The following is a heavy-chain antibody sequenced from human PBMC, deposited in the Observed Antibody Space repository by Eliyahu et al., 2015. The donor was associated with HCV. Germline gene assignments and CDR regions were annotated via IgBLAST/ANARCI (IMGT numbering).Heavy chain of an antibody. V-gene: IGHV3-21*01. J-gene: IGHJ4*02. CDR3: ARDRCSGGSCFDY. CDR1: GXTFSSYS. CDR2: ISSSSSYI. Sequence: EVQLVESGGGLVKPGGSLRLSCAASGXTFSSYSMNXVRQAPGKGLEWVSSISSSSSYIYYADSVKGRFTISRDNAKNSLYLQMNSLRAEDTAVYYCARDRCSGGSCFDYWGQGTLVTVSS. D-gene: IGHD2-15*01.